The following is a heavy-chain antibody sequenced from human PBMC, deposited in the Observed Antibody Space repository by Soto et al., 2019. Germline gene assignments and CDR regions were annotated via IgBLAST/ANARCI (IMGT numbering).Heavy chain of an antibody. CDR2: VSSSTYI. D-gene: IGHD4-4*01. CDR3: ARDLKPSTAVTLVVDC. Sequence: GGSLRLSCAASGFTFSTYSMNWVRQAPGKGLEWVSSVSSSTYIYYADSVKGRFTISRDNAKNSLYLQMNSLRAEDTAVYYCARDLKPSTAVTLVVDCWGQGTLVTVSS. V-gene: IGHV3-21*01. CDR1: GFTFSTYS. J-gene: IGHJ4*02.